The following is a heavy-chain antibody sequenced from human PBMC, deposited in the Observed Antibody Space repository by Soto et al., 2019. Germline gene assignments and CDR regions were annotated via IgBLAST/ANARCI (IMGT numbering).Heavy chain of an antibody. CDR2: IWYDGSNK. CDR3: ARDREMATTGDWFDP. J-gene: IGHJ5*02. Sequence: QVQLVESGGGVVQPGRSLRLSCAASGFTFSSYGMHWVRQAPGKGLEWVAVIWYDGSNKYYADSVKGRFTISRDNSKNTLYLQMNSLRAEDTAVYYCARDREMATTGDWFDPWGQGTLVTVSS. V-gene: IGHV3-33*01. CDR1: GFTFSSYG. D-gene: IGHD5-12*01.